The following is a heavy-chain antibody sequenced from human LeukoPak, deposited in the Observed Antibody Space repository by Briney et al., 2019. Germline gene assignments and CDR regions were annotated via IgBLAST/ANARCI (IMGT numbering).Heavy chain of an antibody. CDR1: EFTFSSYG. J-gene: IGHJ4*02. D-gene: IGHD6-19*01. CDR3: AKGSSGLASSHNGY. V-gene: IGHV3-30*18. CDR2: ISYDGSNQ. Sequence: PGGSLRLSCAASEFTFSSYGMHWVRQAPGKGLEWVAVISYDGSNQYYADTVKGRFTISRDNSKNTLYLQMNSLRAEDTAVYYCAKGSSGLASSHNGYWGQGTLVTVSS.